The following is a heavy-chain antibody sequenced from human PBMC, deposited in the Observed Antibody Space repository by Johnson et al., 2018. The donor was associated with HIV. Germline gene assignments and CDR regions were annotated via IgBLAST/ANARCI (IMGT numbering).Heavy chain of an antibody. Sequence: VQLVESGGGVVRPGGSPRLSCAASGFTFDDYGMSWVRQAPGKGLEWVSGINWNGGSTGYADSVKGRFTISRDNAKNSLYLQMNSLRAEDTALYYCARDLAYGDIVLVSAFDIWGQGTMVTVSS. D-gene: IGHD2-8*02. V-gene: IGHV3-20*04. J-gene: IGHJ3*02. CDR1: GFTFDDYG. CDR2: INWNGGST. CDR3: ARDLAYGDIVLVSAFDI.